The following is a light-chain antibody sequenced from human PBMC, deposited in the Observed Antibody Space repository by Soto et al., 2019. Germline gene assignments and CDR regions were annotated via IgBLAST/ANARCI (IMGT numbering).Light chain of an antibody. Sequence: EIVLTQSPATLSLSPGERATLSCRASQSVXSYLAWYQQKPGQAPRLLIYDASKRXXGIPARFSGSGSGTXXXXXXXXXXXEDFAIYYXXQRSNWLTFGGGTKVEIK. J-gene: IGKJ4*01. V-gene: IGKV3-11*01. CDR1: QSVXSY. CDR2: DAS. CDR3: XQRSNWLT.